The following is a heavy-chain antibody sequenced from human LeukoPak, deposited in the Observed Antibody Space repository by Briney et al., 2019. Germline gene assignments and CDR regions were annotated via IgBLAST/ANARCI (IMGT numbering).Heavy chain of an antibody. V-gene: IGHV1-18*01. CDR3: AREGNSAAGFDY. CDR1: GYTFTSYS. J-gene: IGHJ4*02. CDR2: VSSYNGNT. D-gene: IGHD1-1*01. Sequence: ASVKVSCKASGYTFTSYSISWVRQAPGQGLEWMGWVSSYNGNTNYAQKVQGRVTMTTDTSTSTAYMELRSLRSDDTAVYYCAREGNSAAGFDYWGQGTLVTVAS.